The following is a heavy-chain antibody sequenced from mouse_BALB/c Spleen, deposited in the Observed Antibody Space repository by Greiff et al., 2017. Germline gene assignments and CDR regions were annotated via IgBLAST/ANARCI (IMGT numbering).Heavy chain of an antibody. CDR2: IDTSDSYT. J-gene: IGHJ4*01. CDR1: GYTFTDYW. Sequence: VQLQQPGAELVMPGASVKMSCKASGYTFTDYWMHWVKQRPGQGLEWIGAIDTSDSYTSYNQKFKGKATLTVDESSSTAYMQLSSLTSEDSAVYYCARRGNLYYYAMDYWGQGTSVTVSS. V-gene: IGHV1-69*01. D-gene: IGHD2-1*01. CDR3: ARRGNLYYYAMDY.